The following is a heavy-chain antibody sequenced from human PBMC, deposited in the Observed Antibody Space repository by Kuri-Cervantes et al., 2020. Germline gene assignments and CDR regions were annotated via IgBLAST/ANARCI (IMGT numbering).Heavy chain of an antibody. D-gene: IGHD5-18*01. J-gene: IGHJ6*03. CDR3: ARGYSYGWSYYYMDV. CDR2: INPNGGSI. V-gene: IGHV1-46*01. CDR1: GDTVSIHY. Sequence: SGKVSCKASGDTVSIHYIHWVRQAPGQGLEWMGIINPNGGSIDYAQKFRGRVTMTRDTSTNTIYMEVRSLTSEDTAVYYCARGYSYGWSYYYMDVWGKRTTVTVSS.